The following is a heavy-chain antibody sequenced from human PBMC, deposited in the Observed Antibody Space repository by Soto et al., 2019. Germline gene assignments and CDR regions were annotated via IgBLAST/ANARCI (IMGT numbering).Heavy chain of an antibody. V-gene: IGHV4-34*01. J-gene: IGHJ6*03. D-gene: IGHD1-20*01. CDR1: GGSFSGYY. CDR2: INHSGST. CDR3: ARVWGITGYYYYMDV. Sequence: PSETLSLTCAVYGGSFSGYYWSWIRQPPGKGLEWIGEINHSGSTNYNPSLKSRVTISVDTSKNQFSLKLSSVTAADTAVYHCARVWGITGYYYYMDVWGKGTTVTVSS.